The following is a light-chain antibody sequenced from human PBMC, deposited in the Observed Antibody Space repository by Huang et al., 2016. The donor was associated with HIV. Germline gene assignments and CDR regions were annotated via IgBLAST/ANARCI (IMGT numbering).Light chain of an antibody. J-gene: IGKJ5*01. CDR2: GAS. CDR3: QQLHAYPIT. Sequence: HLTQSPPSLSASVGDSVFISCRASQDIGTSLAWYQQRTGRAPKLLISGASTLQTGVPSRFSGDSGGTFFTLFITDLHPEDFATYYCQQLHAYPITFGQGTRLDIK. CDR1: QDIGTS. V-gene: IGKV1-13*02.